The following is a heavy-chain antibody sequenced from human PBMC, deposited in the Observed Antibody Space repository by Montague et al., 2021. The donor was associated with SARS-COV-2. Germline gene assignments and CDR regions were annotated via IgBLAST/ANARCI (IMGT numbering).Heavy chain of an antibody. CDR1: GASITSNIYY. V-gene: IGHV4-39*07. CDR2: IYYSGNS. Sequence: SDSLSLTCTVSGASITSNIYYWGWTRQSPGKGLEWIGSIYYSGNSFYQPSLKSRITMAVDTSKNQFSLKLSSVTAADTAIYYCARVFSSWYVGWFDPWGQGTLVTVSS. J-gene: IGHJ5*02. CDR3: ARVFSSWYVGWFDP. D-gene: IGHD6-13*01.